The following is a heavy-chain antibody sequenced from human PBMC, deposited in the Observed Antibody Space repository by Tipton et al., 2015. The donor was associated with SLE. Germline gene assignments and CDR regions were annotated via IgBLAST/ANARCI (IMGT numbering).Heavy chain of an antibody. CDR1: GGSISSGGYY. CDR2: IYYSGST. J-gene: IGHJ4*02. CDR3: ARGWSSSSFDY. V-gene: IGHV4-31*03. D-gene: IGHD6-6*01. Sequence: TLSLTCTVSGGSISSGGYYWSWIRQHPGKGLEWIGYIYYSGSTYYNPSLKSRVTISVDTSKNQFSLKLSSVTAADTAVYYCARGWSSSSFDYWGQGTLVTVSS.